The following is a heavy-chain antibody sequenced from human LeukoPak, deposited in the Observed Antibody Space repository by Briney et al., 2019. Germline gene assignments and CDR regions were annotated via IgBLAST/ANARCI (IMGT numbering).Heavy chain of an antibody. J-gene: IGHJ4*02. CDR1: GFTFSSYG. Sequence: GGSLRLSCAASGFTFSSYGMHWVRQAPGKGLEWVSGFSGSGGSTYYADSVKGRFTISRDNSKNTLYLQMNSLRAEDTAVYYCAKDSNWLFPRDVDYWGQGTPVTVSS. V-gene: IGHV3-23*01. D-gene: IGHD3-9*01. CDR2: FSGSGGST. CDR3: AKDSNWLFPRDVDY.